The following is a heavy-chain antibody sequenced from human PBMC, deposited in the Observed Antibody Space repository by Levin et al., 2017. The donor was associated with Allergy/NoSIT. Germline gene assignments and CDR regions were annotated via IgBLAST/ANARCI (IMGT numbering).Heavy chain of an antibody. D-gene: IGHD3-22*01. V-gene: IGHV5-51*01. J-gene: IGHJ5*02. CDR1: GYSFTSYW. CDR2: IYPGDSDT. CDR3: ARQYHYDTSGYYNWFDP. Sequence: GESLKISCKGSGYSFTSYWIGWVRQMPGKGLEWMGIIYPGDSDTRYSPSFQGQVTISADKSISTAYLQWSSLKASDTAMYYCARQYHYDTSGYYNWFDPWGQGTLVTVSS.